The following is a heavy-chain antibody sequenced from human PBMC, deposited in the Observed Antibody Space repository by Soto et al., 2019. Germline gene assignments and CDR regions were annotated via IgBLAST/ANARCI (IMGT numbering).Heavy chain of an antibody. D-gene: IGHD3-10*01. J-gene: IGHJ4*02. Sequence: ASVKVSCKVSGYALTELSMHWVRQAPGKGLEWMGGFDPEDGETIYARKFQGRVTMTEDTSTDTAYMELSSLRSEDTAVYYCATDQVYYYGSGSYYRAGGYFDYWGQGTLVTVSS. V-gene: IGHV1-24*01. CDR3: ATDQVYYYGSGSYYRAGGYFDY. CDR2: FDPEDGET. CDR1: GYALTELS.